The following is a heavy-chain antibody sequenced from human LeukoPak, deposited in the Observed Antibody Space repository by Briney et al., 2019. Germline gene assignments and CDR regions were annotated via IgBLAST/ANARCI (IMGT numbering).Heavy chain of an antibody. CDR2: IYTSGST. CDR1: GVSIRSGSYY. J-gene: IGHJ6*03. D-gene: IGHD3-10*01. V-gene: IGHV4-61*02. CDR3: ARATMGNYYYYYYMDV. Sequence: PSETLSLTCTVSGVSIRSGSYYWSWIRQPAGKGLEWIGRIYTSGSTNYNPSLKRRVTISVDTSKHQFSLKLSSVTAADTAVYYCARATMGNYYYYYYMDVWGKGTTVTVSS.